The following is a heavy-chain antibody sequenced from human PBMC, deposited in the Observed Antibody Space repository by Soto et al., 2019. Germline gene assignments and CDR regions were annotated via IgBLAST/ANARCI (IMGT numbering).Heavy chain of an antibody. D-gene: IGHD3-9*01. CDR1: GFTFSSYG. V-gene: IGHV3-33*01. J-gene: IGHJ6*02. Sequence: GGSLRLSCAASGFTFSSYGMHWVRQAPGKGLEWVAVIWYDGSNKYYAGSVKGRFTISRDNSKNTLYLQMNSLRAEDTAVYYCARVLRYFDWSPYGMDVWGQGTTVTVSS. CDR2: IWYDGSNK. CDR3: ARVLRYFDWSPYGMDV.